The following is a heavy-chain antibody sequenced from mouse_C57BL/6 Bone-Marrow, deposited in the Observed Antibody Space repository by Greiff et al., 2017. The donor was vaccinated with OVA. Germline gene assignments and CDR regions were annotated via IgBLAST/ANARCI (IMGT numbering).Heavy chain of an antibody. V-gene: IGHV1-42*01. CDR1: GYSFTGYY. CDR3: RSYGPPFDY. J-gene: IGHJ2*01. D-gene: IGHD1-1*01. CDR2: INPSTGGT. Sequence: EVQLQQSGPELVKPGASVKISCKASGYSFTGYYMNWVKQSPEKSLEWIGEINPSTGGTTYNQKFKAKATLTVDKSSSTAYMQLKSLTSEDSAVYYCRSYGPPFDYWGQGTTLTVSS.